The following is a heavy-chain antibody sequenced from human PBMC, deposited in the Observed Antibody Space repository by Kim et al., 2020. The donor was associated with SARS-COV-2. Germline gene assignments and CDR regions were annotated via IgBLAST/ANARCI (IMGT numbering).Heavy chain of an antibody. V-gene: IGHV4-31*02. Sequence: PSLKSRVTISVDTSKNQFSLKLSSVTAADTAVYYCARVIVVVVAASWFDPWGQGTLVTVSS. D-gene: IGHD2-15*01. J-gene: IGHJ5*02. CDR3: ARVIVVVVAASWFDP.